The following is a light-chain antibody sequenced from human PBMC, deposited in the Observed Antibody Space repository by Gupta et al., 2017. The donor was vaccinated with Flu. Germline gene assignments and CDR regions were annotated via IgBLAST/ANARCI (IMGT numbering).Light chain of an antibody. J-gene: IGLJ3*02. CDR3: QSADSSGTSWV. CDR2: KDS. CDR1: ALPKQY. Sequence: SYELTQPPSVSVSPGQTARITCSGDALPKQYAYWYQQKPGQAPVLVIYKDSERPSGIPERFSGSSSGTTVTLTISGVQAEDEAGYYCQSADSSGTSWVFGGGTKLTVL. V-gene: IGLV3-25*02.